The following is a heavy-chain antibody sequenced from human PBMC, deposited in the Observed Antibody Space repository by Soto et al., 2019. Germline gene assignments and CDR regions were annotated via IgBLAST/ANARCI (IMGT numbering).Heavy chain of an antibody. J-gene: IGHJ4*02. CDR1: GFSLSTSGVG. D-gene: IGHD3-10*01. CDR2: IYWNDDK. CDR3: AHRRGFGELPY. Sequence: QITLKESGPTLVKPTQTLTLTCTFSGFSLSTSGVGVGWIRQPPGKALEWLALIYWNDDKLYSPSLKSRLTITKDTSKNQVVLTMTNMDPVDTATYYCAHRRGFGELPYWGQGTLLTVSS. V-gene: IGHV2-5*01.